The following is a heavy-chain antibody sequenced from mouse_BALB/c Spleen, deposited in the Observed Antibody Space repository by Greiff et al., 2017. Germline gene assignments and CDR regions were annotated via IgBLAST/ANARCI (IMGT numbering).Heavy chain of an antibody. CDR3: ARESPSTATDY. Sequence: VQLQQSGAELAKPGASVKMSCKASGYTFTSYWMHWVKQRPGQGLEWIGENNPSNGRTNYNEKCKSKATLTVDKSSSTAYMQLSSLTSEDSAVYYCARESPSTATDYWGQGTTLTVSS. V-gene: IGHV1S81*02. CDR1: GYTFTSYW. J-gene: IGHJ2*01. D-gene: IGHD1-2*01. CDR2: NNPSNGRT.